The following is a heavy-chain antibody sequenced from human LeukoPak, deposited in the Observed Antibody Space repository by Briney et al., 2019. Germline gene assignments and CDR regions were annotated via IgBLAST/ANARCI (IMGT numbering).Heavy chain of an antibody. V-gene: IGHV4-59*01. Sequence: ASETLSLTCTVSGGSISSYYWSWIRQPPGKGLEWIGYIYYSGSTNYNPSLKSRVTISVDPSKNQFSLKLSSVTAADTAVYYCAGRHGDYPFAFDIWGQGTMVTVSS. CDR3: AGRHGDYPFAFDI. CDR2: IYYSGST. CDR1: GGSISSYY. J-gene: IGHJ3*02. D-gene: IGHD4-17*01.